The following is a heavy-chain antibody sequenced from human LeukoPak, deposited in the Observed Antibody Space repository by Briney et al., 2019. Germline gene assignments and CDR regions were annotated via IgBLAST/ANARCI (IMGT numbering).Heavy chain of an antibody. CDR2: IYSGGST. J-gene: IGHJ6*02. V-gene: IGHV3-53*04. CDR3: ARAGAFLRYYGMDV. CDR1: GFTVSSNY. Sequence: EGSLRLSCAASGFTVSSNYMSWVRQAPGKGLEWVSVIYSGGSTYYADSVKGRFTISRHNSKNTLYLQMNSLRAEDTAVYYCARAGAFLRYYGMDVWGQGTTVTVSS.